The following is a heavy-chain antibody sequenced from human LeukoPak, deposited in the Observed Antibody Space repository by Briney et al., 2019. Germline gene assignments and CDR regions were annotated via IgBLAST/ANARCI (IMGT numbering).Heavy chain of an antibody. J-gene: IGHJ4*02. Sequence: SETLSLTCTVSGGSISSYYWSWIRQPPGKGLEWIGYIYYSGSTNYNPSLKSRVTMSVDTSKNQFSLKLSSVTAADTAVYYCARGSLRNYYFDYWGQGTLVTVSS. CDR3: ARGSLRNYYFDY. CDR2: IYYSGST. D-gene: IGHD5-12*01. V-gene: IGHV4-59*12. CDR1: GGSISSYY.